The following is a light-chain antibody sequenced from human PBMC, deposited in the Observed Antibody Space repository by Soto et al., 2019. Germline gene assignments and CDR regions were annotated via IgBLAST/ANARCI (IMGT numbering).Light chain of an antibody. J-gene: IGLJ2*01. V-gene: IGLV1-47*01. CDR2: MNN. Sequence: QSVLTQPPSASGTPGQRVTISCSGSSSNIGGNFVYWYQQLPGTAPKLLIYMNNQRPSGVPDRFSGSKSGTSASLAISGLLSEDGAAYYCAAWDDSLTGPVFGGGTQLTVL. CDR3: AAWDDSLTGPV. CDR1: SSNIGGNF.